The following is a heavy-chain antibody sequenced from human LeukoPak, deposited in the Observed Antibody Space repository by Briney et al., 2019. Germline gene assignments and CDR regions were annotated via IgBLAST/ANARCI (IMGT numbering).Heavy chain of an antibody. J-gene: IGHJ6*03. D-gene: IGHD4-23*01. CDR1: GGSFSGYY. CDR3: ARLHYGGNYGYYYYYMDV. Sequence: SETLSLTCAVYGGSFSGYYWSWIRQPPGKWLEWIGEINHSGSTNYNPSLKSRVTISVDTSKNQFSLKLSSVTAADTAVYYCARLHYGGNYGYYYYYMDVWGKGTTVTISS. V-gene: IGHV4-34*01. CDR2: INHSGST.